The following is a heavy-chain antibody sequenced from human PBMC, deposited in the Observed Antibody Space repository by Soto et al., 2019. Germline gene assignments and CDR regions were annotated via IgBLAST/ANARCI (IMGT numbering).Heavy chain of an antibody. Sequence: SVKVSCKAAGYSFTSYGISWVRQTPGQGLEWMGWISAYNGNTNYAQKLQGRVTMTTDTSTSTAYMELRSLRSDDTAVYYCAREAVVVAATSVYYYYGMDVWGQGTTVTVSS. V-gene: IGHV1-18*01. CDR3: AREAVVVAATSVYYYYGMDV. D-gene: IGHD2-15*01. CDR2: ISAYNGNT. CDR1: GYSFTSYG. J-gene: IGHJ6*02.